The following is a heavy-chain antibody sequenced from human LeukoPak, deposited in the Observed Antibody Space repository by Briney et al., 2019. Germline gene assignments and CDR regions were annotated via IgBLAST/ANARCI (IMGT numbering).Heavy chain of an antibody. Sequence: SETLSLTCTVSGGSISSGSYYWSWIRQSAGKGLEWIGRIYTSGSTNYNPSLKSRVTISVDTSKNQFSLKLGSVTAADTAVYYCARGEGYYYDSSGRFDYWGQGTLVTVSS. V-gene: IGHV4-61*02. CDR2: IYTSGST. CDR3: ARGEGYYYDSSGRFDY. D-gene: IGHD3-22*01. J-gene: IGHJ4*02. CDR1: GGSISSGSYY.